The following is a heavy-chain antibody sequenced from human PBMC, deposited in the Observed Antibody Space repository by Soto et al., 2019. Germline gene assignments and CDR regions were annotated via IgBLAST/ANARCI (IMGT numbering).Heavy chain of an antibody. D-gene: IGHD5-12*01. CDR3: ARGHLADIVATPAGY. V-gene: IGHV1-2*02. J-gene: IGHJ4*02. CDR1: GYTFTGYY. CDR2: INPNSGGT. Sequence: ASVKVSCKASGYTFTGYYMHCVRQAPGQGLEWMGWINPNSGGTNYAQKFQGRVTMTRDTSISTAYMELSRLRSDDTAVYYCARGHLADIVATPAGYWGQGTLVTVSS.